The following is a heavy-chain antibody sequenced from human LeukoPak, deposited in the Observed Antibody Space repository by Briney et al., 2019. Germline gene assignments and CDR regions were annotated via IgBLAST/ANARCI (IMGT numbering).Heavy chain of an antibody. CDR1: GRSITTYY. J-gene: IGHJ5*02. CDR3: ARGRGDSRGTSFDP. Sequence: PSDTLSLTCIVSGRSITTYYWSWIRQPPGKGLEWIGYIYYTGSTTYNPSLKSRVSISVDTSKNKFSLDLNSVSAADTAVYYCARGRGDSRGTSFDPWGQGTLVTVSS. CDR2: IYYTGST. D-gene: IGHD3-10*01. V-gene: IGHV4-59*07.